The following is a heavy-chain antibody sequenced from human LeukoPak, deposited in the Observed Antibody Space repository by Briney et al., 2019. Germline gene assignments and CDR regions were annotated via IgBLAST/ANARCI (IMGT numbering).Heavy chain of an antibody. Sequence: QTGGSLRLSCAASGFTFSSYAMSWVRQAPGKGLEWVSAISGSGGSTYYADSVKGRFTISRDNSKNTLYLQMNSLRAEDTAVYYCAKDGNDFWSGDWFDPWGQGTLVTVSS. J-gene: IGHJ5*02. CDR2: ISGSGGST. V-gene: IGHV3-23*01. CDR1: GFTFSSYA. D-gene: IGHD3-3*01. CDR3: AKDGNDFWSGDWFDP.